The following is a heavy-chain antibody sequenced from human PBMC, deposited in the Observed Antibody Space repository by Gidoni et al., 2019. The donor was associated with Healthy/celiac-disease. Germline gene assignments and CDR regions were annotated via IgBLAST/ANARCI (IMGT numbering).Heavy chain of an antibody. D-gene: IGHD6-13*01. CDR3: ARCKVFDSSRGGYYYYGMDV. CDR2: INPNSGGT. Sequence: QVQLVQSGAEVKKPGASVKVSCKASGYSFTGYYMPWVRQAPGQGLEWMGWINPNSGGTNYAQKFQGWVTMTRDTSISTAYMELSRLRSDDTAVYYCARCKVFDSSRGGYYYYGMDVWGQGTTVTVSS. CDR1: GYSFTGYY. J-gene: IGHJ6*02. V-gene: IGHV1-2*04.